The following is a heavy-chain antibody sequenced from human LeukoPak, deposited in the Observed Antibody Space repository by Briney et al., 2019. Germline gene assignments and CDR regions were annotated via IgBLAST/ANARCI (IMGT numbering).Heavy chain of an antibody. CDR3: ATDRLYCSSTSCPTTFDAFDI. J-gene: IGHJ3*02. V-gene: IGHV1-24*01. Sequence: ASVKVSCKVSGYTLTELSMHWVRQAPGKGLEWMGGFDPEDGETIYAQKFQGRVTMTGDTSTDTAYMELSSLRSEDTAVYYCATDRLYCSSTSCPTTFDAFDIWGQGTMVTVSS. D-gene: IGHD2-2*01. CDR1: GYTLTELS. CDR2: FDPEDGET.